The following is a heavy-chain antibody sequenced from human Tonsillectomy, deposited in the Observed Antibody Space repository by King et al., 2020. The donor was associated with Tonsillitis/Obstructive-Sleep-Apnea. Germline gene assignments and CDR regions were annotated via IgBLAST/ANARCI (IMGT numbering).Heavy chain of an antibody. V-gene: IGHV3-7*03. Sequence: VQLVESGGGLVQPGGSLRLSCAASGFTFSSYWMSWVRQAPGKGLEWVANIKQDGSEKYYVDSVKGRFTISRDNAKNSLYLQMNSLRAEDTAVYYCASEGGSYYRGYFQHWGQGTLVTVSS. CDR1: GFTFSSYW. J-gene: IGHJ1*01. D-gene: IGHD1-26*01. CDR3: ASEGGSYYRGYFQH. CDR2: IKQDGSEK.